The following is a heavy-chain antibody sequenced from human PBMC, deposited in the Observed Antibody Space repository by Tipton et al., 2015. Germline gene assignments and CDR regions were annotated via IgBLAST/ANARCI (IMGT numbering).Heavy chain of an antibody. CDR1: GFTFSNFL. CDR2: ITGSGGYK. CDR3: ARGSLRVRGP. Sequence: SLRLSCAASGFTFSNFLMNWVRQAPGKGLEWISSITGSGGYKYYADSVKGRFTVSRDNDKKSLDLQMNSLRAEDTAVYYCARGSLRVRGPWGQGTLVTVSS. D-gene: IGHD3-10*01. V-gene: IGHV3-21*01. J-gene: IGHJ4*02.